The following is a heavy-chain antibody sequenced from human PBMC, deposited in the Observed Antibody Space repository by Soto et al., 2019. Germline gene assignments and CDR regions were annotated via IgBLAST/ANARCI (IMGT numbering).Heavy chain of an antibody. J-gene: IGHJ4*02. V-gene: IGHV3-30-3*01. CDR2: ISYDGSNK. CDR3: VFAVPAAMYHD. CDR1: GFTFSSYA. Sequence: QVQLVESGGGVVQPGRSLRLSGAASGFTFSSYAMHWVRQAPGKGLEWVAVISYDGSNKYYADSVKGRFTISRDNSKNTLYLQMNSLRAEDTAVYYCVFAVPAAMYHDWGQGTLVTVSS. D-gene: IGHD2-2*01.